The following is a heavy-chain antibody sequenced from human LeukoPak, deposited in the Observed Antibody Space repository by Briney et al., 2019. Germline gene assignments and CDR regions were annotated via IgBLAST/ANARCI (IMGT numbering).Heavy chain of an antibody. CDR3: ARDGGLTYYYDTSGYYNDY. D-gene: IGHD3-22*01. Sequence: GGSLRLSCAASGFTFSSYGMHWVRQAPGKGLEWVAFIRYDGSSKYYADSVKGRFTISRDNSKNTLYLQMNSLRAEDTAVYYCARDGGLTYYYDTSGYYNDYWGQGTLVTVSS. V-gene: IGHV3-30*02. CDR2: IRYDGSSK. CDR1: GFTFSSYG. J-gene: IGHJ4*02.